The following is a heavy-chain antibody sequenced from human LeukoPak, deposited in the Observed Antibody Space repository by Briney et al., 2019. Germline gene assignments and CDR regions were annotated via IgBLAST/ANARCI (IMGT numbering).Heavy chain of an antibody. D-gene: IGHD2-15*01. CDR1: GFTFSSYS. CDR3: AKDNRLYCSGGSCYGFDI. Sequence: PGGSLRLSCAASGFTFSSYSMNWVRQAPGKGLEWVSSISSSGSYIYYADSVKGRFTISRDNAKNSLYLQMNSLRAEDTALYYCAKDNRLYCSGGSCYGFDIWGQGTMVTVSS. V-gene: IGHV3-21*04. J-gene: IGHJ3*02. CDR2: ISSSGSYI.